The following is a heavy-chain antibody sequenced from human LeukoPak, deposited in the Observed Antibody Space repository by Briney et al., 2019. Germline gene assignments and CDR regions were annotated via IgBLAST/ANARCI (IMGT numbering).Heavy chain of an antibody. Sequence: GGSLRLSCAASGFNFNTYSMNWVRQAPGKGLEWVSYISSTSSTIYYADSVKGRFTISRDNAKNSLYLQMNSLRDEDTAVYYCARARLGFDYWGQGTLVTVSS. D-gene: IGHD2-21*01. CDR1: GFNFNTYS. J-gene: IGHJ4*02. CDR3: ARARLGFDY. CDR2: ISSTSSTI. V-gene: IGHV3-48*02.